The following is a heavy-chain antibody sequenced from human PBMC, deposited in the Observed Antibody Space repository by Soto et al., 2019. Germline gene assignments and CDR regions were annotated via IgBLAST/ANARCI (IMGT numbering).Heavy chain of an antibody. CDR3: TRGRAPSISFGGNGMDV. D-gene: IGHD3-16*01. J-gene: IGHJ6*02. Sequence: QVQLQESGPGLVKPSQSLSLTCTVSGGSISGGGDYWSWVRQHPGKGLEWIGCIYNSGATYYNPSLKGRVTISVDTSKSQFSLRLTSMTAADTAVYYCTRGRAPSISFGGNGMDVWGQGTTVTVPS. CDR2: IYNSGAT. CDR1: GGSISGGGDY. V-gene: IGHV4-31*03.